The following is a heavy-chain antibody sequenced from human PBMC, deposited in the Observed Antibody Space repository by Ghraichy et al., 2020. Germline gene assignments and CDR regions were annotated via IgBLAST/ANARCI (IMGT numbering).Heavy chain of an antibody. CDR2: IYYSGST. Sequence: SETLSLTCTVSGGSISSYYWSWIRQPPGKGLEWIGYIYYSGSTNYNPSLKSRVTISVDTSKNQFSLKLSSVTAADTAVYYCARAFRTGMGWFDPWGQGTLVTVSS. CDR1: GGSISSYY. J-gene: IGHJ5*02. V-gene: IGHV4-59*01. D-gene: IGHD1-14*01. CDR3: ARAFRTGMGWFDP.